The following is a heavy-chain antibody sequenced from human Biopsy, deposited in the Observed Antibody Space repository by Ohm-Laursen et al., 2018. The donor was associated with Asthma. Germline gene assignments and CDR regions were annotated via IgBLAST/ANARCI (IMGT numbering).Heavy chain of an antibody. V-gene: IGHV1-2*06. CDR2: INPNSGGT. Sequence: ATVKISCKASGYTFIGCHIHWMRQAPGQGLEWMGRINPNSGGTNYAQKFQGRVTMTRDTSISTAYMEVSRLRSDDTAVYYCARGQKSAGDRWFDLWGQGTLVTVSS. D-gene: IGHD6-13*01. J-gene: IGHJ5*02. CDR1: GYTFIGCH. CDR3: ARGQKSAGDRWFDL.